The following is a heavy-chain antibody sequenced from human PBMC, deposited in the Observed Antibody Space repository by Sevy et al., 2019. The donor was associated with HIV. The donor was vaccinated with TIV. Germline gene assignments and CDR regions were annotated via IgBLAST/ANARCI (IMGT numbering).Heavy chain of an antibody. CDR2: INPNNGGT. D-gene: IGHD4-17*01. V-gene: IGHV1-2*02. Sequence: ASVKVSCKASGYTFTGYYMHWVRQAPGQALEWIGWINPNNGGTKYAQKFQGRVTMTRDTSISTAYMELSRLKSDDTAVYYCAPSLPTTVTTLYYFDYWGQGTLVTVSS. CDR1: GYTFTGYY. CDR3: APSLPTTVTTLYYFDY. J-gene: IGHJ4*02.